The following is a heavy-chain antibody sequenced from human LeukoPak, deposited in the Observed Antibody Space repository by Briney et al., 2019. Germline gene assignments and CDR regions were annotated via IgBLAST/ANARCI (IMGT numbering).Heavy chain of an antibody. D-gene: IGHD3-9*01. V-gene: IGHV1-8*01. CDR2: MNPTSGKT. J-gene: IGHJ4*02. Sequence: ASVKVSCKASGYTFTSYDINWVRQATGQGLEWMGWMNPTSGKTAYAQKFQGRLTMTGNTSITTAYMELSSLRSEDTAVYYCARSRYFDDWGQGTLVTVSS. CDR3: ARSRYFDD. CDR1: GYTFTSYD.